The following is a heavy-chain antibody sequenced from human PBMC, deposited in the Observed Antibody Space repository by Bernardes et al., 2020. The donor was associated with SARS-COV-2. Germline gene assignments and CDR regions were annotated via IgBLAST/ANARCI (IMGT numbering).Heavy chain of an antibody. CDR3: ARGGLAGIQLWLHFDY. J-gene: IGHJ4*02. CDR1: GFTFSSYW. V-gene: IGHV3-7*01. D-gene: IGHD5-18*01. CDR2: IKQDGSEK. Sequence: GSLRLSCAASGFTFSSYWMSWVRQAPGKGLEWVANIKQDGSEKYYVDSVKGRFTISRDNAKNSLYLQMNSLRAEDTAVYYCARGGLAGIQLWLHFDYWGQGTLVTVSS.